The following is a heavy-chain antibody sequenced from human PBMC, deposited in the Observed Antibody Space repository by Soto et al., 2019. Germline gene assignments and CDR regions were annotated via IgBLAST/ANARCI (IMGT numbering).Heavy chain of an antibody. V-gene: IGHV3-21*01. CDR2: ISSSSSYI. CDR1: VFTFSSYS. CDR3: ARDKSISYAFDI. Sequence: GSLRLSCAASVFTFSSYSMNWVRQAPGKGLEWVSSISSSSSYIYYADSVKGRFTISRDNAKNSLYLQMNSLRAEDTAVYYCARDKSISYAFDIWGQGTMVTVSS. J-gene: IGHJ3*02.